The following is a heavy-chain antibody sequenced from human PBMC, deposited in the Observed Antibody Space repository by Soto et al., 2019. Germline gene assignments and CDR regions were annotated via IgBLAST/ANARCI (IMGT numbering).Heavy chain of an antibody. Sequence: SETLSLTCTVSGGSISSYYWSWIRQPPGKGLEWIGYIYYSGSTNYNPSLKSRVTISVDTSKNQFSLKLSAVTAADTAVYYCATSGGTGYWGQGTLVTVSS. D-gene: IGHD6-19*01. CDR3: ATSGGTGY. V-gene: IGHV4-59*01. CDR1: GGSISSYY. J-gene: IGHJ4*02. CDR2: IYYSGST.